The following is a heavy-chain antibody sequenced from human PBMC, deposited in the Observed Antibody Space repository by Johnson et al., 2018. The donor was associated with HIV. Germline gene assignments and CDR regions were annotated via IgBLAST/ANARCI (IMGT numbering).Heavy chain of an antibody. V-gene: IGHV3-30*19. CDR2: ISYDGSNK. CDR3: ARGGFMIVVGDAFDI. J-gene: IGHJ3*02. CDR1: GFTFSSYG. Sequence: QVQLVESGGGVVQPGGSLRLSCAASGFTFSSYGMHWVRQAPGKGLEWVAVISYDGSNKYYADSVKGRFTISRDNSKNTLYLQMNSLRAEDTAVYYCARGGFMIVVGDAFDIW. D-gene: IGHD3-22*01.